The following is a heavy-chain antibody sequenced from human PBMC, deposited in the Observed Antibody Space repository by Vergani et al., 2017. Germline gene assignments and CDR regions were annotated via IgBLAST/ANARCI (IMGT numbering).Heavy chain of an antibody. CDR2: IYYSGST. CDR3: ARRGMVRGVPRHWFDP. CDR1: GGSISSYY. D-gene: IGHD3-10*01. J-gene: IGHJ5*02. V-gene: IGHV4-59*01. Sequence: QVQLQESGPGLVKPSETLSLTCTVSGGSISSYYWSWIRQPPGKGLEWIGYIYYSGSTNYNPSLKSLVTISVDTSKNQFSLKRSSVTAADTAVYYCARRGMVRGVPRHWFDPWGQGILVTVSS.